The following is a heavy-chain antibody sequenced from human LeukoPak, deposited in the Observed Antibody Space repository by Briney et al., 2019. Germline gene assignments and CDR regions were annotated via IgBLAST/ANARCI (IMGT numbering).Heavy chain of an antibody. J-gene: IGHJ4*02. V-gene: IGHV1-18*01. D-gene: IGHD4-17*01. Sequence: ASVKVSCKASGYTFTSYGISWVRQAPGQGLEWMGWISAYNGNTNYAQKLQGRVTMTTDTSTSTAYMELRSLRPDDTAVYYCAKVGLDYGDYGGFQENYFDYWGQGTLVTVSS. CDR1: GYTFTSYG. CDR2: ISAYNGNT. CDR3: AKVGLDYGDYGGFQENYFDY.